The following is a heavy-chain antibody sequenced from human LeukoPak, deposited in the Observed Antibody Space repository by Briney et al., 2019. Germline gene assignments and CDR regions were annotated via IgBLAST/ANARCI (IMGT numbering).Heavy chain of an antibody. CDR2: IKQDGSEK. CDR3: AKIYSHYYYDSSGYADY. CDR1: GFTFSDYW. Sequence: GGSLRLSCAASGFTFSDYWMAWVRQAPGKGLEWVANIKQDGSEKYYVDSVKGRFTISRDNAKNSLYLQMNSLRAEDTAVYYCAKIYSHYYYDSSGYADYWGQGTLVTVSS. D-gene: IGHD3-22*01. J-gene: IGHJ4*02. V-gene: IGHV3-7*01.